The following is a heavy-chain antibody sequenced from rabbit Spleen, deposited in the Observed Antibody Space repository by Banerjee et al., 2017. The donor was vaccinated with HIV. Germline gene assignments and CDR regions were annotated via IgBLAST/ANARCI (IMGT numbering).Heavy chain of an antibody. J-gene: IGHJ4*01. CDR3: ARDMRYGADIVAYDL. CDR2: ISTGGGGT. V-gene: IGHV1S45*01. CDR1: GFSFSSSYW. D-gene: IGHD6-1*01. Sequence: QQQLVEFGGGLVKPGASLTLTCKASGFSFSSSYWICWVRQAPGKGLEWIGCISTGGGGTLYASWVKGRFTISKASSTTVTLQMTSLTAADTATYFCARDMRYGADIVAYDLWGPGTLVTVS.